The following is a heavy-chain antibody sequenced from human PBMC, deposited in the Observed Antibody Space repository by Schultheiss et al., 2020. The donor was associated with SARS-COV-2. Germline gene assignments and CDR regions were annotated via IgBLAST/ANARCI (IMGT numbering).Heavy chain of an antibody. D-gene: IGHD6-25*01. J-gene: IGHJ5*02. CDR1: GYSFTSYC. V-gene: IGHV5-51*01. CDR2: IYPADSDS. CDR3: ARQSSGWFDP. Sequence: GGSLRLSCKGSGYSFTSYCIGWVRQMPGKGLEWMGIIYPADSDSRYSPSLQGQVTISADKSTSTAYLQWSSLKASDTAMYYCARQSSGWFDPWGQGTLVTVSS.